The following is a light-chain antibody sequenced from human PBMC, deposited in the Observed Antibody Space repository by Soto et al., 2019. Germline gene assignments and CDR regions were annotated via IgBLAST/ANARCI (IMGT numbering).Light chain of an antibody. CDR3: QQHYNLPPWT. CDR1: QSVDIY. CDR2: DAS. Sequence: EIVLTQSPATLSLSPGERATLSCRASQSVDIYLAWYRQIPGQAPRLLIYDASNRATGIPDRFSGGGSGTDFTLTISSLEPEDFAIYYCQQHYNLPPWTFGQGTKVEI. V-gene: IGKV3-11*01. J-gene: IGKJ1*01.